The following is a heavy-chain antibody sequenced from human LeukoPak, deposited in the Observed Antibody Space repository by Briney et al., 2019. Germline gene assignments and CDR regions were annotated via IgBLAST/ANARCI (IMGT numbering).Heavy chain of an antibody. CDR2: MNPNSGNT. D-gene: IGHD3-3*01. Sequence: GASVKVSCXASGYTFTSYDINWVRQATGQGLEWMGWMNPNSGNTGYAQKFQGRVTMTRNTSISTAYMELSSLRSEDTAVYYCARGRDFWSGYPFDPWGQGTLVTVSS. V-gene: IGHV1-8*01. CDR3: ARGRDFWSGYPFDP. J-gene: IGHJ5*02. CDR1: GYTFTSYD.